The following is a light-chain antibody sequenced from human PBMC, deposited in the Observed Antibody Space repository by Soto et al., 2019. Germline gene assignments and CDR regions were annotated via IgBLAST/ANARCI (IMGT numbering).Light chain of an antibody. Sequence: DFVMTQSPDSLALSLGERATLDWKSSQSVLSNNKNYLAWFQQKPGQPPKLILYWASTRRSGVPDRFSGSGSGTDFTLTISSLQAEDGSMYYCQQYHSDPITFGQGTRLEIK. CDR2: WAS. V-gene: IGKV4-1*01. CDR3: QQYHSDPIT. CDR1: QSVLSNNKNY. J-gene: IGKJ5*01.